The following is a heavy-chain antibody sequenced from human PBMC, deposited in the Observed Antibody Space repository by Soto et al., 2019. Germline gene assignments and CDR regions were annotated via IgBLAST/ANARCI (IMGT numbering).Heavy chain of an antibody. CDR2: ISSNGKST. V-gene: IGHV3-64D*08. D-gene: IGHD6-19*01. Sequence: LGGSLRLSCSASGFTFSNYALHWVRQAPGKGLEYVSGISSNGKSTYYADSVKDRFTISRDNSKNTLYLQMSSLRADDTAVYYCVKERISGWYDFDYWGQET. CDR3: VKERISGWYDFDY. J-gene: IGHJ4*02. CDR1: GFTFSNYA.